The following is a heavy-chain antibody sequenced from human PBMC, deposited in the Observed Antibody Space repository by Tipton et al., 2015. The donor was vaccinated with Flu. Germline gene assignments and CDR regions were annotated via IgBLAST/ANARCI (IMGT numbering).Heavy chain of an antibody. CDR1: GGSISNTNW. D-gene: IGHD3/OR15-3a*01. Sequence: SLRLSCSVSGGSISNTNWWSWVRQPPGKGLEWIGEIYHSGNTNYNPSLRSRVTMLVDKSKNQFSLKLRSVTAADTAVYYCARGRTLFDLWGRGTLITVSS. CDR2: IYHSGNT. V-gene: IGHV4-4*02. J-gene: IGHJ2*01. CDR3: ARGRTLFDL.